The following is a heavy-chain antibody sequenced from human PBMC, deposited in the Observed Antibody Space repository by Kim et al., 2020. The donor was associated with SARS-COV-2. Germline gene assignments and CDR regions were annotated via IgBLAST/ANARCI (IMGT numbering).Heavy chain of an antibody. CDR1: GGSISSGGYY. CDR2: IYYSGST. Sequence: SETLFLTCTVSGGSISSGGYYWSWIRQHPGKGLEWIGYIYYSGSTYYNPSLKSRVTISVDTSKNQFSLKLSSVTAADTAVYYCAYGDPEYFQHWGQGTLVTVSS. D-gene: IGHD4-17*01. V-gene: IGHV4-31*03. CDR3: AYGDPEYFQH. J-gene: IGHJ1*01.